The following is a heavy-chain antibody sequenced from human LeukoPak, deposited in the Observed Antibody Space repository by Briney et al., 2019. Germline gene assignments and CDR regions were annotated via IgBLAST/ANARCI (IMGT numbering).Heavy chain of an antibody. J-gene: IGHJ4*02. D-gene: IGHD5-18*01. CDR1: GGSITSSSYY. CDR3: ARDASRIQLWPL. V-gene: IGHV4-39*07. CDR2: IYYSGST. Sequence: SETLSLICTVSGGSITSSSYYWGWIRQPPGKGLEWIGSIYYSGSTHYSPSLKSRVTISVDMSKNQFSLKLSSVTAADTAIYYCARDASRIQLWPLWGQGTLVTVSS.